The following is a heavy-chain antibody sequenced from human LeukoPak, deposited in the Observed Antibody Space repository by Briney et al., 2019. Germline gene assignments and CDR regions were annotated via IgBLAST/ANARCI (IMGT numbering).Heavy chain of an antibody. J-gene: IGHJ3*02. CDR2: IYYSGST. V-gene: IGHV4-59*01. D-gene: IGHD3-22*01. CDR3: ARRLSSGYSWAFDI. CDR1: GGSISTYY. Sequence: SETLSLTCTVSGGSISTYYWSWIRQPPGKGLEWIGYIYYSGSTNYNPSLKSRVTISVDTSTSKNQFSLKLPSVSAADTAVYYCARRLSSGYSWAFDIWGQGTMVTVSS.